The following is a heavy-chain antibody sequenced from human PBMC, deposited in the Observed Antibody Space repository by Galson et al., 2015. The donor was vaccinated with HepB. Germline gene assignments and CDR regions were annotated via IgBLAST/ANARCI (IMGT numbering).Heavy chain of an antibody. D-gene: IGHD6-19*01. V-gene: IGHV3-9*01. CDR3: AKDSDSGWYD. CDR2: ISWNSGSI. J-gene: IGHJ4*02. CDR1: GFTFDDYA. Sequence: SLRLSCAASGFTFDDYAMHWVRQAPGKGLEWVSGISWNSGSIGYADSVKGRFTISRDNAKNSLYLQMNSLRAEDTALYYCAKDSDSGWYDWGQGTLVTVSS.